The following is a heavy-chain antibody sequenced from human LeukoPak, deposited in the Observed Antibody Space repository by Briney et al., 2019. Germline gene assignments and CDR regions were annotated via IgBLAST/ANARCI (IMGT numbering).Heavy chain of an antibody. CDR1: GYTFTDYY. CDR3: ARDHSNWNYAPDF. CDR2: INPNSGGT. D-gene: IGHD1-7*01. V-gene: IGHV1-2*02. Sequence: GASVKVSCKASGYTFTDYYMHWVRQAPGRGLEWMGWINPNSGGTNYAQKFQGRVTMTRDKSISTAYMELYSLRSDDTAVYYCARDHSNWNYAPDFWGQGTLVIVTS. J-gene: IGHJ4*02.